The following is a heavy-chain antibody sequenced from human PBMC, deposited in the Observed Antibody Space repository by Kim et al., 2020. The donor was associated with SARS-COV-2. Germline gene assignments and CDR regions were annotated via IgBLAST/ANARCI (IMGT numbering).Heavy chain of an antibody. CDR2: ISYDGSNK. J-gene: IGHJ6*01. V-gene: IGHV3-30*04. Sequence: GGSLRLSCAASGFTFSSYAMHWVRQAPGKGLEWVAVISYDGSNKYYADSVKGRFTISRDNSKNTLYLQMNSLRAEDTAVYYCAREEAYYYYYGMDVWGQG. CDR1: GFTFSSYA. CDR3: AREEAYYYYYGMDV.